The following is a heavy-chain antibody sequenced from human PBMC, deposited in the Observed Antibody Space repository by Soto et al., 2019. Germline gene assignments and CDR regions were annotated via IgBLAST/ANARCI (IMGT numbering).Heavy chain of an antibody. CDR1: GDSVSSNSAA. D-gene: IGHD3-10*01. V-gene: IGHV6-1*01. CDR2: TYYRSKWYN. J-gene: IGHJ3*02. CDR3: ARERGVLSEAFDI. Sequence: PLQTLSLTCAISGDSVSSNSAAWNWLRQSPSRGLEWLGRTYYRSKWYNDYVVSVKSRITINPDTSKNQFSLQLNSVTPEDTAVYYCARERGVLSEAFDIWGQGTVVTVSS.